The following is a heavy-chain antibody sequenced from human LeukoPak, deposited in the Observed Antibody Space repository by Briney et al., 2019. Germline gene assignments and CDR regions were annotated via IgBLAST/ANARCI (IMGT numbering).Heavy chain of an antibody. CDR1: GFTFSSYG. CDR3: ARDDYGDYPLFY. CDR2: IWYDGSNK. V-gene: IGHV3-33*01. Sequence: GALRLSCAASGFTFSSYGMHWVRQAPGKGLEWVAVIWYDGSNKYYADSVKGRFTISRDNSENTLYLQMNSLRAEGTAVYYCARDDYGDYPLFYWGQGTLVTVSS. D-gene: IGHD4-17*01. J-gene: IGHJ4*02.